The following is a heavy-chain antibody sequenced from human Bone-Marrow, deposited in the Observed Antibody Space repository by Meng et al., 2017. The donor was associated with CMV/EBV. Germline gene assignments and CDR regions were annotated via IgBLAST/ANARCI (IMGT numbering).Heavy chain of an antibody. CDR3: ARDQGRWPYTDRSHPPPSSFAL. J-gene: IGHJ3*01. V-gene: IGHV4-59*12. Sequence: SETLSLTCTVSGGSISSYYWSWIRQPPGKGLEWIGYIYYSGSTNYNPSLKSRVTISVDTSKNQFSLKLSSVTAADTAVYYCARDQGRWPYTDRSHPPPSSFALWGQGTMVTVSS. D-gene: IGHD4-23*01. CDR2: IYYSGST. CDR1: GGSISSYY.